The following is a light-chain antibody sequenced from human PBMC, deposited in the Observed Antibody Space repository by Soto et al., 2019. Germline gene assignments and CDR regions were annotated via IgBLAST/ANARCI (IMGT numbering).Light chain of an antibody. V-gene: IGKV1-39*01. CDR1: QSTGTY. Sequence: DIKISLVPSPQSASVGGGVATTCRASQSTGTYLNCYHQKPGKAHQLLIYGASTLQSGVPSSYSGSGSGTHFTLTINSLQREDFGNHSCQQSYSTQTFGLGT. J-gene: IGKJ5*01. CDR3: QQSYSTQT. CDR2: GAS.